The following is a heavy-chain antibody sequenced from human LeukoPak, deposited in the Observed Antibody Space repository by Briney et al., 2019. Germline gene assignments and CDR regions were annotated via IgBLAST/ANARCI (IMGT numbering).Heavy chain of an antibody. J-gene: IGHJ4*02. Sequence: GGSLRLSCAASGFTFSSYSMNWVRQASGKGLEWVSSISSGSSYIYYADSVKGRFTISRDNAKNSLYLQMNSLRAEDTAVYYCAREEIFGGPFDYWGQGTLVTVSS. D-gene: IGHD3-3*01. CDR2: ISSGSSYI. V-gene: IGHV3-21*01. CDR3: AREEIFGGPFDY. CDR1: GFTFSSYS.